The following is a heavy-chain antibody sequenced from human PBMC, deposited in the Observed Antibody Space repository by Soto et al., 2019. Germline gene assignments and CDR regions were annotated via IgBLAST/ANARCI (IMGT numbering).Heavy chain of an antibody. CDR2: ISGSGTSM. CDR3: ARDPRNLGFDP. CDR1: GFTFSGYY. J-gene: IGHJ5*02. Sequence: GGSLRLSCAASGFTFSGYYMNWVRQRPGEGLEWISCISGSGTSMAYVDSVKGRFTISRDNAKNSLHLQMNSLRADDTAVYYCARDPRNLGFDPWGQGTLVTVSS. V-gene: IGHV3-11*01.